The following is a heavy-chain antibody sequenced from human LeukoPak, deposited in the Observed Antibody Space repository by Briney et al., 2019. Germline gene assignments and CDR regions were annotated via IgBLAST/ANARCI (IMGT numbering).Heavy chain of an antibody. CDR3: ARSSHGSSATYYFDY. CDR1: GFTVSSNY. CDR2: IYSGGST. Sequence: QAGGSLRLSCAASGFTVSSNYMSWVRQAPGKGLEWVSVIYSGGSTYYADSVKGRFTISRDNSKNTLYLQMNSLRAEDTAVYYCARSSHGSSATYYFDYWGQGTLVTVCS. V-gene: IGHV3-66*01. D-gene: IGHD1-26*01. J-gene: IGHJ4*02.